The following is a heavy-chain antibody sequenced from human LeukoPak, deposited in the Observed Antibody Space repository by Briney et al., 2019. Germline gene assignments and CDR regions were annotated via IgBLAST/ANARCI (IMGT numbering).Heavy chain of an antibody. CDR1: GDSVSSNSAA. Sequence: SQTLSLTCAISGDSVSSNSAAWNWIRQSPSRGLEWLGRTYYRSKWYYDYAVSVKSRITINPDTSKNQFSLQLNSLTPGDTAVYYCGRGAYGSYNWFDPWGQGTLVTVSS. J-gene: IGHJ5*02. D-gene: IGHD3-10*01. V-gene: IGHV6-1*01. CDR3: GRGAYGSYNWFDP. CDR2: TYYRSKWYY.